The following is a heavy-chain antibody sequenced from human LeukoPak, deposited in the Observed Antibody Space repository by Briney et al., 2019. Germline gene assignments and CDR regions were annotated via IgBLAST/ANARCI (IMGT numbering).Heavy chain of an antibody. Sequence: PSETLSLTCTVSGGSSNIGNDYWTWIRQPAGKGLEWIGRIYTRGSTLYNPSLKSRVTISIDTSKNQFSLKLDSVTAADSAVYYCARMRVTGTYPFDSWGQGTLVVVSS. J-gene: IGHJ4*02. D-gene: IGHD1-1*01. V-gene: IGHV4-61*02. CDR2: IYTRGST. CDR1: GGSSNIGNDY. CDR3: ARMRVTGTYPFDS.